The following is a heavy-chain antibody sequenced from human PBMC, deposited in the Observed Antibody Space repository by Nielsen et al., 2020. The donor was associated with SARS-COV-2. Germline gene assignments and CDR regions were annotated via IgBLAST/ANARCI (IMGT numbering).Heavy chain of an antibody. Sequence: GESLKISCAASGFTFSSYAMSWVRQAPGKGLEWVSAISGSGGSTYYADSVKGRFTISRDNSKNTLYLQMNSLRAEDTAVYYCATLAARPPTRNFDYWGQGTLVTVSS. J-gene: IGHJ4*02. D-gene: IGHD6-6*01. CDR3: ATLAARPPTRNFDY. V-gene: IGHV3-23*01. CDR2: ISGSGGST. CDR1: GFTFSSYA.